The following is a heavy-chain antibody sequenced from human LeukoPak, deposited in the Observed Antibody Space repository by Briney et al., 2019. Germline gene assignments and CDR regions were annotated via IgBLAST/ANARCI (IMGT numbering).Heavy chain of an antibody. CDR3: ARGARRATVNHGPFDY. Sequence: ASVKVSCKASGYTFTSYGISWVRQAPGQGLEWMGWISAYNGNTNYAQKLQGRVTMTTDTSTSTAYMELRSLRSDDTAVYYCARGARRATVNHGPFDYWGQGTLVTVSS. CDR2: ISAYNGNT. J-gene: IGHJ4*02. D-gene: IGHD4-11*01. CDR1: GYTFTSYG. V-gene: IGHV1-18*01.